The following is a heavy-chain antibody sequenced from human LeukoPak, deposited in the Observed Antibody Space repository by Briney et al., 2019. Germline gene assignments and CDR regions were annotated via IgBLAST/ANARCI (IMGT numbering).Heavy chain of an antibody. CDR1: GFTFSSYG. D-gene: IGHD3-3*01. CDR3: AGEPGSSAGVVPAY. V-gene: IGHV3-30*03. CDR2: ISYDGSNK. J-gene: IGHJ4*02. Sequence: GGSLRLSCAASGFTFSSYGMHWVRQAPGKGLEWVAVISYDGSNKYYADSVKGRFTISRDNSKNTLYLQMNSLRAEDTAVYYCAGEPGSSAGVVPAYWGQGTLVTVSS.